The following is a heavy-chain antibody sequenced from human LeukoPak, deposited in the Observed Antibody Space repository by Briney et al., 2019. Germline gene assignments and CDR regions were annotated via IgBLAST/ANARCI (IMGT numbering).Heavy chain of an antibody. Sequence: SETLSLTCAVYGGSFSGYYWSWIRQPPGKGLEWIGEINHSGSTNYNPSLKSRVTISVDTSKNQFSLKLSSVTAADTAVYYCARHGQLWSHGYFDYWGQGTLVTVSS. V-gene: IGHV4-34*01. CDR2: INHSGST. D-gene: IGHD5-18*01. CDR1: GGSFSGYY. CDR3: ARHGQLWSHGYFDY. J-gene: IGHJ4*02.